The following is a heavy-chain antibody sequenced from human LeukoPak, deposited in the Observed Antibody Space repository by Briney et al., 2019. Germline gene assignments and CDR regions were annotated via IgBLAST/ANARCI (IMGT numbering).Heavy chain of an antibody. V-gene: IGHV3-11*01. D-gene: IGHD3-16*01. CDR1: GFTFSDYY. Sequence: GESLRLSCAASGFTFSDYYMSWIRQPPGKGLEWVSYIGTGGTPIDYADSVKGRFTISRDDAKSSLYLQMNNVRAKDTAFYYCARIYGGYWGQGALVSVSS. J-gene: IGHJ4*02. CDR3: ARIYGGY. CDR2: IGTGGTPI.